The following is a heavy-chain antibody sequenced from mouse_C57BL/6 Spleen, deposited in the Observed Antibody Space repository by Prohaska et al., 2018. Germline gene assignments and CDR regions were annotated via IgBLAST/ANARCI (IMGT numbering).Heavy chain of an antibody. J-gene: IGHJ3*01. V-gene: IGHV5-9-1*02. CDR2: ISSGGDYI. Sequence: DVKLVESLEGLVKPGGSLKLSCAASGFTFSSYAMSWFRQTPEKRLEWVAYISSGGDYIYYADTVKGRFTISRDNARNTLYLQMSSLKSEDTAMYYCTRDLDGYYRSGFAYWGQGTLVTVSA. D-gene: IGHD2-3*01. CDR3: TRDLDGYYRSGFAY. CDR1: GFTFSSYA.